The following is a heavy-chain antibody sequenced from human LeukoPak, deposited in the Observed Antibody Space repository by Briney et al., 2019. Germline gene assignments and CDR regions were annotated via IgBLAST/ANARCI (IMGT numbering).Heavy chain of an antibody. V-gene: IGHV3-21*01. J-gene: IGHJ4*02. CDR2: ISSSSSYI. Sequence: GGSLRLSCAASGFTFSSYSMNWVRQAPGKGLEWVSSISSSSSYIYYADSVKGRFTISRDNAKNSLYLQMNSLRAEDTAVYYCARDGPYGDWLSYYFDYWGQGTLVTASS. CDR1: GFTFSSYS. D-gene: IGHD4-17*01. CDR3: ARDGPYGDWLSYYFDY.